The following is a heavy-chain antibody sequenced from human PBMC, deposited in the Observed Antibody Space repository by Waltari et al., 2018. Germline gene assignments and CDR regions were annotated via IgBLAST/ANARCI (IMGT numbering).Heavy chain of an antibody. V-gene: IGHV1-69*10. CDR3: ASGNSRGVTYSPAYYFDY. J-gene: IGHJ4*02. D-gene: IGHD2-21*02. CDR2: IIPILGIA. Sequence: QVQLVQSGAEVKKPGSSVKVSCKASGGTFSSYAISWVRQAPGQGLEWMGGIIPILGIANYAQKFQGRVTITADKSTSTAYMELSSLRSEDTAVYYCASGNSRGVTYSPAYYFDYRGQGTLVTVSS. CDR1: GGTFSSYA.